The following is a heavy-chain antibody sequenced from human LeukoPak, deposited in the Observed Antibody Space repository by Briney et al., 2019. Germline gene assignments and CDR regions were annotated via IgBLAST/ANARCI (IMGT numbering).Heavy chain of an antibody. Sequence: GGSLRLSCAASGFTFSNAWMSWVRQAPGKGLEWVGRIKSKTDGGTIDYAAPVKGRLTISRDESKNTLFLQMNSLKAEDTAVYYCSTDGGAGSSGYLAYWGQGTLVTVSS. V-gene: IGHV3-15*01. J-gene: IGHJ4*02. CDR3: STDGGAGSSGYLAY. D-gene: IGHD3-22*01. CDR2: IKSKTDGGTI. CDR1: GFTFSNAW.